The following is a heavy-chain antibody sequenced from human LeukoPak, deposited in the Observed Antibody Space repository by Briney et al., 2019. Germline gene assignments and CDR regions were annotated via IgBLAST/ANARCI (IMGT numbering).Heavy chain of an antibody. CDR1: GYTFTGYY. Sequence: ASVKVSCKASGYTFTGYYMHWVRQAPGQGLEWMGWINPNSGGTNYAQKLQGRVTMTTDTSTSTAYMELRSLRSDDTAVYYCARVMRRYCSGGSCYSALVYWGQGTLVTVSS. CDR2: INPNSGGT. V-gene: IGHV1-2*02. J-gene: IGHJ4*02. CDR3: ARVMRRYCSGGSCYSALVY. D-gene: IGHD2-15*01.